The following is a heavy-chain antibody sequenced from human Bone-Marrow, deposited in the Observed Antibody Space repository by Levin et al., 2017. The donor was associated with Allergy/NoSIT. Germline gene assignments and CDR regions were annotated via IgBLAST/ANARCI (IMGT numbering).Heavy chain of an antibody. Sequence: QPGESLKISCAASGFTFSSYAMSWVRQAPGKGLEWVSAISGSGGSTYYADSVKGRFTISRDNSKNTLYLQMNSLRAEDTAVYYCAKRYCSGGSCPPWGQGTLVTVSS. CDR2: ISGSGGST. V-gene: IGHV3-23*01. CDR3: AKRYCSGGSCPP. J-gene: IGHJ5*02. D-gene: IGHD2-15*01. CDR1: GFTFSSYA.